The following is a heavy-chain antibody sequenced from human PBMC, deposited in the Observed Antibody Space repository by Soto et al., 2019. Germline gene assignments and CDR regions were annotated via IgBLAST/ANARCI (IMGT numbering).Heavy chain of an antibody. V-gene: IGHV3-23*01. Sequence: EVQLLESGGGLVQPGGSMRLSCAASGFTFSSYAMSWVRQAPGKGLEWVSVISSRGGSTYYADSVKGRFTISRDNSKNTLYLQMNSLRAEDTAVYYCAKDLTDPGYYWGQGTLVTVAS. CDR3: AKDLTDPGYY. CDR2: ISSRGGST. CDR1: GFTFSSYA. J-gene: IGHJ4*02.